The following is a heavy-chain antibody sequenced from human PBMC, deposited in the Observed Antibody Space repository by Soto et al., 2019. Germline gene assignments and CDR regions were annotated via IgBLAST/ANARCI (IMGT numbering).Heavy chain of an antibody. CDR3: ARVAGWFGELNWFDP. CDR1: GGSISSYY. V-gene: IGHV4-59*01. D-gene: IGHD3-10*01. CDR2: IYYSGST. Sequence: SETLSLTCTVSGGSISSYYWSWIRQPPGKGLEWIGYIYYSGSTNYNPSLKSRVTISVDTSKNQFSLKLSSVTAADTAVYYCARVAGWFGELNWFDPWGQGTLVTVS. J-gene: IGHJ5*02.